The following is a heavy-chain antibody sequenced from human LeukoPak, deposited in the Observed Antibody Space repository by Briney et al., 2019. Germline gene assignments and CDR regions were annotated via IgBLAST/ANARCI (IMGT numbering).Heavy chain of an antibody. V-gene: IGHV3-30-3*01. D-gene: IGHD4-17*01. CDR3: GSVTTVY. J-gene: IGHJ4*02. CDR2: ISYDGSNK. Sequence: PGRSLRLSCAASGFTFSSYAMHWVRQAPGKGLERVAVISYDGSNKYYADSVKGRFTISRDNSKNTLYLQMNSLRAEDTAVYYCGSVTTVYWGQGTLVTVSS. CDR1: GFTFSSYA.